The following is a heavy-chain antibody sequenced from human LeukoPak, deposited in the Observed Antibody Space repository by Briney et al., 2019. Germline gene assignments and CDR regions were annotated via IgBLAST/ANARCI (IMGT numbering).Heavy chain of an antibody. D-gene: IGHD3-22*01. V-gene: IGHV3-21*01. CDR1: GFTFSNAW. Sequence: GGSLRLSCAASGFTFSNAWMSWVRQAPGKGLEWVSSISSSSSYIYYADSLKGRFTISRDNAKNSLYLQMNSLRAEDAAMYYCSRESITMIAVAYWSFDLWDSGTLVTVFS. CDR3: SRESITMIAVAYWSFDL. CDR2: ISSSSSYI. J-gene: IGHJ2*01.